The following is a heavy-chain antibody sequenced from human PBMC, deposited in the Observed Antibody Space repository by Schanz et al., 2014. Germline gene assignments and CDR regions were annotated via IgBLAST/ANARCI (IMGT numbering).Heavy chain of an antibody. D-gene: IGHD1-7*01. V-gene: IGHV3-74*02. CDR2: INSDGTTT. CDR3: AMGGYQLHH. Sequence: VQLVESGGGLVKPGGSLRLSCAASGFTFSTYWMHWVRQAPGKGLVWVSHINSDGTTTTSADSVKGRFTISRDNAENTLYLQMNSLRVEDTAVYYCAMGGYQLHHWGQGTLVTVSS. J-gene: IGHJ4*02. CDR1: GFTFSTYW.